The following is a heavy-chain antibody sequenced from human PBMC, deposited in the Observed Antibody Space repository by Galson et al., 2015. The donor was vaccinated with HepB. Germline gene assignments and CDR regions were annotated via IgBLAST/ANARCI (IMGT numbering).Heavy chain of an antibody. V-gene: IGHV1-18*04. D-gene: IGHD3-3*01. CDR1: GYTFTSYG. J-gene: IGHJ6*02. CDR2: IRAYNGNT. CDR3: ARDVVRITIFWVRAAGGNYSHQSMDV. Sequence: SVKVSCKASGYTFTSYGISWVRQAPGQGLEWMGWIRAYNGNTNYAQKLQGRVTMTTDTSTSTAYMELRSLRSDDTAVYYCARDVVRITIFWVRAAGGNYSHQSMDVWGQGTTVTVSS.